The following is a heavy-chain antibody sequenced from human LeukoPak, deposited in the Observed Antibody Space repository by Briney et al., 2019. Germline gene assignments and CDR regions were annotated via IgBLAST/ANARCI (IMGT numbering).Heavy chain of an antibody. CDR1: RGSSSSGGYY. J-gene: IGHJ4*02. Sequence: SETLSLTCTVSRGSSSSGGYYWSWIRQHPGKGLEYIGYIYYRGSTYYSPSLKSRLTISLDTPNNQFSLKLRSVTAADTAVYYCARATDYGDSYYFDHWGQGTPVTVSS. D-gene: IGHD4/OR15-4a*01. CDR2: IYYRGST. V-gene: IGHV4-31*03. CDR3: ARATDYGDSYYFDH.